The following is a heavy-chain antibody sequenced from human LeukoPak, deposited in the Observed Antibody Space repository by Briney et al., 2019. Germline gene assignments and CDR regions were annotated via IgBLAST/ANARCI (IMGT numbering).Heavy chain of an antibody. V-gene: IGHV3-66*01. CDR3: ARDSSSYYFDY. Sequence: GGSLRLSCAASGFSVTSNHMNWVRQAPGKGLEWVSIIYTGGTTHYADSLNDRFTISRDDSINTLYLQMNSLRAEDTAVYYCARDSSSYYFDYWGQGTLVAVSS. CDR1: GFSVTSNH. D-gene: IGHD6-6*01. J-gene: IGHJ4*02. CDR2: IYTGGTT.